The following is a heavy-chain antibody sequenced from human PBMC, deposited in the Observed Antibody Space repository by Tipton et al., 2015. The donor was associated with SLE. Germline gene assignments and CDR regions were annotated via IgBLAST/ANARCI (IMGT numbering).Heavy chain of an antibody. Sequence: QLVQSGAEVKRPGASVKVSCKASGYTFTSYGISWVRQAPGQGLEWLGWISAYNGTTSYAQKLQGRVTITTDTSTSTAYVELRRQRSDDTAGYYCARDSRYFDWLRCDGFDIWDQGTVVSV. D-gene: IGHD3-9*01. CDR2: ISAYNGTT. CDR1: GYTFTSYG. CDR3: ARDSRYFDWLRCDGFDI. J-gene: IGHJ3*02. V-gene: IGHV1-18*01.